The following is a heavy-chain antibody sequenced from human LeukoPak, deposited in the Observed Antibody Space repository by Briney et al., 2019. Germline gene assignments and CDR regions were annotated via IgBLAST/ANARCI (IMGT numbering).Heavy chain of an antibody. V-gene: IGHV3-33*06. Sequence: PGGSLRLSCAASGFTFSSYGMHWVRQAPGKGLEWVAVIWYDGSNKYYADSVKGRFTISRDNSKNTLYLQMNSLRAEDTAVYYCAKVGWYSGSYYVDYWGQGTLVTVSS. CDR3: AKVGWYSGSYYVDY. CDR1: GFTFSSYG. J-gene: IGHJ4*02. D-gene: IGHD1-26*01. CDR2: IWYDGSNK.